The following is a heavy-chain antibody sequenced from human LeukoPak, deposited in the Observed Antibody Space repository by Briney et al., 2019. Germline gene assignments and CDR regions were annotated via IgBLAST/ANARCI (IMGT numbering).Heavy chain of an antibody. Sequence: ASVKVSCKASGYTFISYQMHWVRQAPGQGLEWMGIINPTGGSTSHAQKFQGRVTMTRDTSTNTVYMELSSLRSEDTAVYYCARKASSSCFDYWGQGTLVTVSS. CDR3: ARKASSSCFDY. J-gene: IGHJ4*02. V-gene: IGHV1-46*01. CDR1: GYTFISYQ. D-gene: IGHD6-6*01. CDR2: INPTGGST.